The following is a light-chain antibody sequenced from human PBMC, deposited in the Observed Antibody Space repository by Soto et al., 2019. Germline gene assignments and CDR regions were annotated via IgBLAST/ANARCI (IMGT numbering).Light chain of an antibody. Sequence: DIQMTQSPSTLSASVGDRVTITCRASQSVNSWLAWYQQKPGSAFKLLIFDASNLESGVPSRVSGSGSGTDFTLTISSLQPEDFATYFCLQFSVYPWTFGQGTKVDIK. CDR3: LQFSVYPWT. CDR2: DAS. V-gene: IGKV1-5*01. J-gene: IGKJ1*01. CDR1: QSVNSW.